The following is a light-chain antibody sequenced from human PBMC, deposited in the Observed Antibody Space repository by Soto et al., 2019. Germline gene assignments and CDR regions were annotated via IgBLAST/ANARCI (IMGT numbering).Light chain of an antibody. Sequence: EIVMTKFPATLSVSPGERDTLSCRASQSVSSNLAWYQQKPGQAPRLLIYGASTRATGIPARFSGSGSGTEFTLTISSLQSEDFAVYYCQQYNNSSTMFGQGTKLDIK. CDR3: QQYNNSSTM. CDR2: GAS. CDR1: QSVSSN. J-gene: IGKJ1*01. V-gene: IGKV3-15*01.